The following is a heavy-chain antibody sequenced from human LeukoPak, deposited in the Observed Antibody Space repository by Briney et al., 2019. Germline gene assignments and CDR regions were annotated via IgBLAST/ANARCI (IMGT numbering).Heavy chain of an antibody. CDR1: GYTFTSYD. D-gene: IGHD4-23*01. CDR2: MNPNSGNT. V-gene: IGHV1-8*03. CDR3: ARGTDYGGNSPEFDP. Sequence: ATVKVSCKASGYTFTSYDINWVRQATGQGLEWMGWMNPNSGNTGYAQKFQGRVTITRNTSISTAYMELSSLRPEDTAVYYCARGTDYGGNSPEFDPWGQGTLVTVSS. J-gene: IGHJ5*02.